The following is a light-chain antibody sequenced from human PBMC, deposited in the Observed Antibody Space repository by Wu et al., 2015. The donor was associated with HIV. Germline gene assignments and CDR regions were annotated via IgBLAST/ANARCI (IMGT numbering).Light chain of an antibody. CDR1: QSISRY. CDR3: QQSDRTSQT. CDR2: SVS. J-gene: IGKJ2*01. V-gene: IGKV1-39*01. Sequence: DIQMTQSPSSLSASVGDRVTITCRASQSISRYLNWYQQKPGKAPKLLIYSVSILQSGVPSRFSGGGSAPNFTLTISSLQPEDFAIYYCQQSDRTSQTFGQGTRLDI.